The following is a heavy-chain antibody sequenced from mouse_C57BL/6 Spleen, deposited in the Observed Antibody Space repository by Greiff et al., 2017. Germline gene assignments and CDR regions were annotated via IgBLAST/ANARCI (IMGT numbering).Heavy chain of an antibody. CDR1: GYTFTSYW. D-gene: IGHD2-4*01. V-gene: IGHV1-55*01. CDR3: GRTDHSDYDTGLDD. J-gene: IGHJ1*03. CDR2: IHPASGST. Sequence: QVQLQQPGAELVKPGASVKMSCKASGYTFTSYWIPWVKQRPGQGLEWIGGIHPASGSTNYNQKFKSKATLTVATSSSTAYMQLSSLTSEDSAVYYCGRTDHSDYDTGLDDWGTGTTVTVSS.